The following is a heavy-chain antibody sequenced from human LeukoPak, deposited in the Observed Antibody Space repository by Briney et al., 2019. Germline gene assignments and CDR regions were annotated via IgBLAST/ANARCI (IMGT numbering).Heavy chain of an antibody. D-gene: IGHD3-9*01. CDR2: ISAYNGNT. Sequence: GASVKVSCKASGYTFTSYGISWVRQAPGQGLEWMGWISAYNGNTNYAQKLQGRVTMTTDTSTSTAYMELRSLRSDDTAVYYCARAYYDILTGLPTHFDYWGQGTLVTVSS. CDR3: ARAYYDILTGLPTHFDY. V-gene: IGHV1-18*01. CDR1: GYTFTSYG. J-gene: IGHJ4*02.